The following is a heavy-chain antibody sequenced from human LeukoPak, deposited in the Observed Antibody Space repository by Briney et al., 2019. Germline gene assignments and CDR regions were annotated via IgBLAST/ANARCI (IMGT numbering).Heavy chain of an antibody. CDR1: AHTFTGNY. CDR2: INPNTGDT. D-gene: IGHD3-22*01. CDR3: AGTHYSDTTALDY. J-gene: IGHJ4*02. Sequence: ASVKVSCKASAHTFTGNYIHWVRQAPGQGLEWMGWINPNTGDTNYAHNFHGRVTMTRDTSISTAQMELNGLGSDDTAIYYCAGTHYSDTTALDYWGQGTLVTVSS. V-gene: IGHV1-2*02.